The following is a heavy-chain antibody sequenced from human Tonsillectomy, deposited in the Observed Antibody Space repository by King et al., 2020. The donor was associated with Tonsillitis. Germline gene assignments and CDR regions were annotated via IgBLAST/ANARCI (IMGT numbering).Heavy chain of an antibody. J-gene: IGHJ4*02. Sequence: VQSGRSLRLSCAASGLTFSNFGIHWVRQAPGKGLEWVAVISFDGSNKYYADSVRGRFTISRDNSKNTLYLQMNSLRAEDTAVYYCAKDLYSYDSSGYLDYWGQGTLVTVSS. CDR1: GLTFSNFG. CDR3: AKDLYSYDSSGYLDY. V-gene: IGHV3-30*18. D-gene: IGHD3-22*01. CDR2: ISFDGSNK.